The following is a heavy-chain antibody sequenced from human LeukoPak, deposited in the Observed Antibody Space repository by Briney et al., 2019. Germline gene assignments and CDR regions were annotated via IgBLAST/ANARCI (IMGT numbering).Heavy chain of an antibody. Sequence: PSETLSLTCAVYGGSFSGYYWSWIRQPPGKGLEWIGEINHSGSTNYNPSLKSRVTISVDTSKNQFSLKLSSVTAADTAVYYCARAPTPIYSNYLSLHYFDYWGQGTLVTVSS. D-gene: IGHD4-11*01. CDR3: ARAPTPIYSNYLSLHYFDY. V-gene: IGHV4-34*01. CDR2: INHSGST. CDR1: GGSFSGYY. J-gene: IGHJ4*02.